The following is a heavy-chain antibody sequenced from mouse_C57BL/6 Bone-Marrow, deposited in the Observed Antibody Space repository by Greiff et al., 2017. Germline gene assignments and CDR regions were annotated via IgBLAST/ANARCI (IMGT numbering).Heavy chain of an antibody. D-gene: IGHD1-1*01. CDR3: ARAGYSGSSFDY. CDR1: GYSITSGYY. V-gene: IGHV3-6*01. CDR2: ISYDGSN. J-gene: IGHJ2*01. Sequence: ESGPGLVKPSQSLSLTCSVTGYSITSGYYWNWIRQFPGNKLEWMGYISYDGSNNYNPSLQNRISITRDTSKNQFFLKLNSVTTEDTATYYCARAGYSGSSFDYWGQGTTLTVSS.